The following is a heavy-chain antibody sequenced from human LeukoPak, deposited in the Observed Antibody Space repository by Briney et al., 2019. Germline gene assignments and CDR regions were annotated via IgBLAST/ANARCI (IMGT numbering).Heavy chain of an antibody. CDR3: AKEGYYYDSSGYFDAFDI. J-gene: IGHJ3*02. V-gene: IGHV3-23*01. D-gene: IGHD3-22*01. CDR1: GFTFSSYA. Sequence: GGSLRLSCAASGFTFSSYAMSWVRQAPGKGLEWVSAISGSGGSTYYADSVKGRFTISGDNSKNTLYLQMNSLRAEDTAVYYCAKEGYYYDSSGYFDAFDIWGQGTMVTVSS. CDR2: ISGSGGST.